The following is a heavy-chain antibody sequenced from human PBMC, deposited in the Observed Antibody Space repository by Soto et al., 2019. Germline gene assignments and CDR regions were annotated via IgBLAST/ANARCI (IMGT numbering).Heavy chain of an antibody. V-gene: IGHV3-23*01. J-gene: IGHJ4*02. CDR3: VKDVSSGWCDY. D-gene: IGHD6-19*01. Sequence: GGSLRLSCAASGFTFRNYAMNWVRQAPGKGLEWVSAISGSGGSIYYADSVKGRFTISRDNSKNTLFLQMTSLRAEDTAVYYCVKDVSSGWCDYWGQGTLVTVSS. CDR2: ISGSGGSI. CDR1: GFTFRNYA.